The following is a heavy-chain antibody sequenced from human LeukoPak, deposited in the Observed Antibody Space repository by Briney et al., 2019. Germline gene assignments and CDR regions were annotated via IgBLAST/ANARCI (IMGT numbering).Heavy chain of an antibody. J-gene: IGHJ4*02. D-gene: IGHD3-16*01. CDR3: GAGFTWVDY. Sequence: GGSLRLSCAASGLSFNNYGMQWVRQAPGKGLEWVAVISYDGSKKYYADSVKGRFTISRDNSKNTLYLQMNSLRAEDTAVYYCGAGFTWVDYWGPGTLVTVSS. CDR2: ISYDGSKK. CDR1: GLSFNNYG. V-gene: IGHV3-30*03.